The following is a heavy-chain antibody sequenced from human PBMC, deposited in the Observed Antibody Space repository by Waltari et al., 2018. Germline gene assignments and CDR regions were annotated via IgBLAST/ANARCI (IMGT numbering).Heavy chain of an antibody. D-gene: IGHD6-13*01. J-gene: IGHJ3*02. CDR3: ARGSGIAAAGRSFDI. V-gene: IGHV4-31*03. CDR2: IYYSGST. Sequence: QVQLQESGPGLVKPSQTLSLTCTVSGGSISSGGYYWSWIRQHPGKGLEWIGYIYYSGSTYYNPSRKSRVTISVDTSKNQCSLKLSSVTASDTAVYYCARGSGIAAAGRSFDIWGQGTMVTVSS. CDR1: GGSISSGGYY.